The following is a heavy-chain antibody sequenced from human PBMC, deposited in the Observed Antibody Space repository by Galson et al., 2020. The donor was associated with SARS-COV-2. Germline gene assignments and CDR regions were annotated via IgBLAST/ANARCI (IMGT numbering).Heavy chain of an antibody. Sequence: AESLRLTCAASGFTFSDVWLTWVRQAPGKGLEWVGRIKVKTDGGTTGYAAPVEGIFFISSDDSNNMLHLQMNSLKSEDTAVYYCTTDDIAGTPTRFVNWGRGALV. CDR2: IKVKTDGGTT. CDR3: TTDDIAGTPTRFVN. V-gene: IGHV3-15*01. D-gene: IGHD2-15*01. J-gene: IGHJ4*02. CDR1: GFTFSDVW.